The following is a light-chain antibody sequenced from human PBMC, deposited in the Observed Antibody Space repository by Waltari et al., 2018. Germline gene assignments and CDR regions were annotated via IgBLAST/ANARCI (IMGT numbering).Light chain of an antibody. CDR1: QSISSY. J-gene: IGKJ2*01. CDR2: AAS. V-gene: IGKV1-39*01. Sequence: DIQMTQSPSSLSASVGDRVPITCRASQSISSYLNWYQQKPGKAPKLLIYAASSLQRGVPSRFSGSGSGTEFTLTISSLQPEDFATYYCQQSYSTPRTFGQGTKLEIK. CDR3: QQSYSTPRT.